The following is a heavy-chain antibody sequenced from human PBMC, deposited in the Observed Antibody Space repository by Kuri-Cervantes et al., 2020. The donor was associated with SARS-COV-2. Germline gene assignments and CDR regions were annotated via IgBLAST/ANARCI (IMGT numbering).Heavy chain of an antibody. CDR3: ARTARHFDL. V-gene: IGHV4-59*12. Sequence: SETLSLTCTVSGGSISSYYWSWIRQPPGKGLEWIGYIYYSGSTNYNPSLKSRVTISVDTSKNQFSLKQSSVAAADTAVYYWARTARHFDLWGRGTLVTVSS. CDR1: GGSISSYY. CDR2: IYYSGST. J-gene: IGHJ2*01. D-gene: IGHD5-18*01.